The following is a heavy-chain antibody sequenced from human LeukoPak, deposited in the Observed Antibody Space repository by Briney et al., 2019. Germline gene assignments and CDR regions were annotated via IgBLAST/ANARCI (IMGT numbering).Heavy chain of an antibody. D-gene: IGHD6-13*01. CDR3: ASRSSWYGGAWFDY. Sequence: SETLSLTCTVSGGYISSSSYYWGWIRQPPGKGLEWIGSIYYSGSTYYNPSLKSRVSISVDTSKNQFSLKLSSVTAADTAVYYCASRSSWYGGAWFDYWGQGTLITVSS. V-gene: IGHV4-39*01. CDR2: IYYSGST. CDR1: GGYISSSSYY. J-gene: IGHJ4*02.